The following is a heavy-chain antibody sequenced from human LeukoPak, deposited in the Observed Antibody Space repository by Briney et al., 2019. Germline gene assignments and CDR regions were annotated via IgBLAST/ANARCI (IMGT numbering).Heavy chain of an antibody. CDR3: AGRWRGTLDY. D-gene: IGHD5-24*01. V-gene: IGHV4-4*09. CDR2: IYSTGTT. CDR1: GTFVSGFY. Sequence: SETLSLTCTVSGTFVSGFYWTWIRQPPGKGLEWIGFIYSTGTTSYNSSLQSRVSISVDTSKNQFSLKLKSVIAADTAIYYCAGRWRGTLDYWGQGALVADSS. J-gene: IGHJ4*02.